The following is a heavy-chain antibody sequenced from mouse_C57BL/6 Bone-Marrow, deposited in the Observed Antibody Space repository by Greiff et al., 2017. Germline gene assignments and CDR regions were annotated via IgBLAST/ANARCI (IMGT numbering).Heavy chain of an antibody. D-gene: IGHD6-5*01. CDR1: GYTFTSYW. V-gene: IGHV1-69*01. Sequence: VQLQQPGAELVMPGASVKLSCKASGYTFTSYWMHWVKQRPGQGLEWIGEIDPSDSYTNYNQKFKGKSTLTVDKSSSTAYMQLSSLTSEDSAVYYCARWGAYMGYFDVWGTGTTVTVSS. J-gene: IGHJ1*03. CDR2: IDPSDSYT. CDR3: ARWGAYMGYFDV.